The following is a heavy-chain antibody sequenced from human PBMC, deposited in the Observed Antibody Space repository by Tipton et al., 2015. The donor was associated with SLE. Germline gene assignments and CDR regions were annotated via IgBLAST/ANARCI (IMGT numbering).Heavy chain of an antibody. CDR1: GFSFTNSW. CDR3: ARLGYGCSGGRCFGVDV. J-gene: IGHJ6*02. V-gene: IGHV5-51*03. Sequence: QSGAEVKKPGESLMISCKGSGFSFTNSWIAWVRQMPGKGLEWMGIIYAGDSDTRYSPSFQGQVTISVDKSISTAYLQWSSLKASDSAIYYCARLGYGCSGGRCFGVDVWGQGTTVSVSS. CDR2: IYAGDSDT. D-gene: IGHD2-15*01.